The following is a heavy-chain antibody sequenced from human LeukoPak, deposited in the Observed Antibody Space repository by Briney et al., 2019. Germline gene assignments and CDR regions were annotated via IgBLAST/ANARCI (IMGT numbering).Heavy chain of an antibody. CDR2: INPSGGST. J-gene: IGHJ5*02. Sequence: VASVKVSCKASGYTFTSYYMHWVRQAPGQGLEWMGIINPSGGSTSYAQKFQGRVSMTRDMSTSTVYMELSSLRSEDTAVYYCARGNWKKDLGIWFDPWGQGTLVTVSS. D-gene: IGHD1-20*01. V-gene: IGHV1-46*01. CDR1: GYTFTSYY. CDR3: ARGNWKKDLGIWFDP.